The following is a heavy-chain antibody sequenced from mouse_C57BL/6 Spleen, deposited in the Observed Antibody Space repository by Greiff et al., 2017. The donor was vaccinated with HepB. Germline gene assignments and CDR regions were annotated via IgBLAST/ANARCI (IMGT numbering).Heavy chain of an antibody. Sequence: EAGGGLVQPKGSLKLSCAASGFTFNTYAMHWVRQAPGKGLEWVARIRSKSSNYATYYADSVKDRFTISRDDSQSMLDVQMNNLKTEDTAMYYWVRDLGYYSNYYCSMDYWGQGTSVTVSS. D-gene: IGHD2-3*01. V-gene: IGHV10-3*01. CDR2: IRSKSSNYAT. CDR3: VRDLGYYSNYYCSMDY. CDR1: GFTFNTYA. J-gene: IGHJ4*01.